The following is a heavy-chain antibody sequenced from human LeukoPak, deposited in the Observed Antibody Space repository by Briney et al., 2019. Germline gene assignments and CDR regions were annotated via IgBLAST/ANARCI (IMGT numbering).Heavy chain of an antibody. J-gene: IGHJ5*02. CDR3: TSLEYYAFWSDYYWGWFAP. Sequence: SETLSLTCAVYGGSFSGYYWSWIRQPPGQGLEWIGRSYYSGSTNYNPSLNTRVTISVDTSKNQFSLQLSCATAAATALYYCTSLEYYAFWSDYYWGWFAPWGQGTLVTV. D-gene: IGHD3-3*01. V-gene: IGHV4-34*01. CDR1: GGSFSGYY. CDR2: SYYSGST.